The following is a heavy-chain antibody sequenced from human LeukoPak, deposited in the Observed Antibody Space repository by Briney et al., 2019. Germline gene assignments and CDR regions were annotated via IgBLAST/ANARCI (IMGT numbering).Heavy chain of an antibody. V-gene: IGHV1-18*01. CDR1: GYTFTSYG. Sequence: GASVKVSCKASGYTFTSYGISWVRQAPGQGLEWMGWISAYNGNTNYAQKLQGRVTMTTDTSTSTAYMELRSLRSDDTAVYYCAREIGDPYCSSTSCYPFPGDYWGQGTLVTVSS. CDR3: AREIGDPYCSSTSCYPFPGDY. D-gene: IGHD2-2*01. CDR2: ISAYNGNT. J-gene: IGHJ4*02.